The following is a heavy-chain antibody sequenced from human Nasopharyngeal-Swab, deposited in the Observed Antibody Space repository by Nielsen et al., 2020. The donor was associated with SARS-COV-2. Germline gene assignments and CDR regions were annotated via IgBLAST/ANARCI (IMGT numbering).Heavy chain of an antibody. V-gene: IGHV1-69*04. CDR2: IIPILGIA. CDR1: GGTFSSYA. Sequence: SVKVSCKASGGTFSSYAISWVRQAPGQGLEWMGRIIPILGIANYAQKFQGRVTITADKSTSTAYMELSSLRSEDTAVYYCARGGGSSGYYAPADYWGQGTLVTVSS. D-gene: IGHD3-22*01. CDR3: ARGGGSSGYYAPADY. J-gene: IGHJ4*02.